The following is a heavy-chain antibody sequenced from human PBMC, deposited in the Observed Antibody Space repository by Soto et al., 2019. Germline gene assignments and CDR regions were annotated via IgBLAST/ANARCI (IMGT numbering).Heavy chain of an antibody. J-gene: IGHJ4*02. Sequence: QVQLVQSGAEVKKPGASVKVSCKASGYTFTSYYMHWVRQAPGQGLEWMGIINPSGGSTSYAQKFQGRVTMTRDTSTSTVYMELRSLRSEDTAVYDCARPLVAAAGTGYFDYWGQGTLVTVSS. V-gene: IGHV1-46*01. CDR1: GYTFTSYY. CDR3: ARPLVAAAGTGYFDY. D-gene: IGHD6-13*01. CDR2: INPSGGST.